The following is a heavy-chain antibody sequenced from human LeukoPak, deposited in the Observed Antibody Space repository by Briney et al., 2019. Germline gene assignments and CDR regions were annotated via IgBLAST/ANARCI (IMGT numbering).Heavy chain of an antibody. Sequence: GGSLRLSCAASGFTFSSYAMSWVRQAPGKGLEWVSAISGSGGSTYYADSVKGRFTISRDNSKNTLYLQMNSLRAEDTALYYCAKDSSGWRNYYYGMDVWGQGTTVTVSS. D-gene: IGHD6-19*01. CDR3: AKDSSGWRNYYYGMDV. J-gene: IGHJ6*02. CDR1: GFTFSSYA. V-gene: IGHV3-23*01. CDR2: ISGSGGST.